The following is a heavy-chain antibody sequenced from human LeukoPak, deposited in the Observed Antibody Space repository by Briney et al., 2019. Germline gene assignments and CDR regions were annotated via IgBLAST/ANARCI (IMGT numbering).Heavy chain of an antibody. CDR3: TRDWGPNSGNFHYDGFDI. J-gene: IGHJ3*02. CDR1: GCTFTDYF. D-gene: IGHD1-26*01. V-gene: IGHV1-2*02. CDR2: IKPNSGDT. Sequence: ASVKVSCKASGCTFTDYFIHWVRQAPGQGLEWMGWIKPNSGDTKYAEKFQGRVTMTRDTSISTAYMELSRLISDDTAVYYCTRDWGPNSGNFHYDGFDIWGQGTMVTVSS.